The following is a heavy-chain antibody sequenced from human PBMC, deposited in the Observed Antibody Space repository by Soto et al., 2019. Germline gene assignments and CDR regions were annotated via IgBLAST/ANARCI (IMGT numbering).Heavy chain of an antibody. D-gene: IGHD6-19*01. Sequence: GGSLRLSGAACGLTFSSCGMHWVRQAPGKGLEWVAVISYDGSNKYYADSVKGRFTISRDNSKNTLYLQMNSLRAEDTAFYYFSKPLVRQWLVAYFDYWGQGTLVTVSS. J-gene: IGHJ4*02. CDR1: GLTFSSCG. CDR3: SKPLVRQWLVAYFDY. CDR2: ISYDGSNK. V-gene: IGHV3-30*18.